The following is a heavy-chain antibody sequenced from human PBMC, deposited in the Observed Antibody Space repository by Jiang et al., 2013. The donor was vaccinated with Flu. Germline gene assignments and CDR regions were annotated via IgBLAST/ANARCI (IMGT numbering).Heavy chain of an antibody. V-gene: IGHV4-61*02. CDR3: AREHNWFDP. Sequence: GPGLVKPSQTLSLTCTVSGGSISSGSYYWSWIRQPAGKGLEWIGRIYTSGSTNYNPSLKSRVTISVDTSKNQFSLKLSSVTAADTAVYYCAREHNWFDPWGQGTLVTVSS. J-gene: IGHJ5*02. CDR1: GGSISSGSYY. CDR2: IYTSGST.